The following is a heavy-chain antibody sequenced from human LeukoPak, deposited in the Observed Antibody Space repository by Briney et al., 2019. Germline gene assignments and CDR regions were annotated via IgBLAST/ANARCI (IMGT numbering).Heavy chain of an antibody. Sequence: SETLSLTCTVSGGSISSSSYYWGWIRQPPGKGLEWIGSIYYSGSTYYNPSLKSRVTISVDTSKNQFSLKLSSVTAADTAVYYCARVYYYDSSGYYEVFAFGIWGQGTMVAVSS. CDR2: IYYSGST. CDR1: GGSISSSSYY. D-gene: IGHD3-22*01. CDR3: ARVYYYDSSGYYEVFAFGI. J-gene: IGHJ3*02. V-gene: IGHV4-39*07.